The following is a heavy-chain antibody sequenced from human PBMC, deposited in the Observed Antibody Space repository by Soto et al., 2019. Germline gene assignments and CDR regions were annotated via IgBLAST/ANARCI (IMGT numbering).Heavy chain of an antibody. D-gene: IGHD5-12*01. CDR3: ARGWLQPTFDY. CDR1: GGSVSSGSYY. CDR2: IYCSGST. V-gene: IGHV4-61*01. J-gene: IGHJ4*02. Sequence: QVQLQESGPGLVKPSETLSLTCTVSGGSVSSGSYYWSWIRQPPGKGLEWIGYIYCSGSTNYNPSLKSRVTISVDTSKNQFSLKLSSVTAADTAVYYCARGWLQPTFDYWGQGTLVTVSS.